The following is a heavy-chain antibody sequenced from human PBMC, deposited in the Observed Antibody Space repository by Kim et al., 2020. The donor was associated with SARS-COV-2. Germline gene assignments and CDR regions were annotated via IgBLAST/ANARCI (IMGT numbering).Heavy chain of an antibody. Sequence: GGSLRLSCAASGFTFSGFDMNWVRQAPGKGLEWVSSISTSSYRFYSDSVKGRFTISRDHAQNLLYLQMNSLRAEDTAIYYCASEDCSHSTCYYWGQGALVTVSS. CDR3: ASEDCSHSTCYY. V-gene: IGHV3-21*01. CDR2: ISTSSYR. J-gene: IGHJ4*02. CDR1: GFTFSGFD. D-gene: IGHD2-2*01.